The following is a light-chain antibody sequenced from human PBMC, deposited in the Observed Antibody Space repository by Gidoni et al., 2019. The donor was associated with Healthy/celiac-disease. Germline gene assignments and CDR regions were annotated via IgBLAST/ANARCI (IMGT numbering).Light chain of an antibody. J-gene: IGKJ2*01. Sequence: DIQMTQSPSTLSASVGDRVTITCRASQSISSWLAWYQRKPGKAPKLLIYKASILESGVPSRFSGSGSATEFTLTISSLQPDDFATYYCQQYNSYSPMYTFGQGPKLEIK. CDR3: QQYNSYSPMYT. CDR2: KAS. V-gene: IGKV1-5*03. CDR1: QSISSW.